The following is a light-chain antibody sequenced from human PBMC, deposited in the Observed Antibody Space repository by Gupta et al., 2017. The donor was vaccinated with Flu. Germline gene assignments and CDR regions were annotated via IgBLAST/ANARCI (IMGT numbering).Light chain of an antibody. Sequence: GERATLSCRASQSVSSNLAWYQQKPGQAPRLLIYDASTRATGIPATFSGSGSGTEFTLTISSLQSEDFAVYYCQQYTSWPPAIGQGTKVEIK. V-gene: IGKV3-15*01. CDR1: QSVSSN. J-gene: IGKJ1*01. CDR2: DAS. CDR3: QQYTSWPPA.